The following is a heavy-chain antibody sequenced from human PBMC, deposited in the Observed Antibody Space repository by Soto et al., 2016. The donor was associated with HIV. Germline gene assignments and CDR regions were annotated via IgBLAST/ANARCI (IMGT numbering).Heavy chain of an antibody. V-gene: IGHV3-48*04. CDR3: ARDGHMVDLDY. CDR2: ISSSSTTI. J-gene: IGHJ4*02. D-gene: IGHD2-21*01. Sequence: EMQLVESGGGLVQPGGSLRLSCAASGFTVSNDYMNWVRQAPGKGLEWISYISSSSTTIYYADSVKGRFTISRDNAKSSLYLQLNSLRTEDTGIYYCARDGHMVDLDYWGQGTLVTVSS. CDR1: GFTVSNDY.